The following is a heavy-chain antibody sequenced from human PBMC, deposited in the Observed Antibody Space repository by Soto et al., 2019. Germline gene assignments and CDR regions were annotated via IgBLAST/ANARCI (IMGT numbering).Heavy chain of an antibody. V-gene: IGHV3-30-3*01. Sequence: GGSLRLSCAASGFTFSSYAMHWVRQAPGKGLEWVAVISYDGSNKYYADSVKGRFTISRDNSKNTLYLQMNSLRAEDTAVYYCARENFGIAVGFDPWGQGTLVTVSS. D-gene: IGHD6-19*01. J-gene: IGHJ5*02. CDR1: GFTFSSYA. CDR2: ISYDGSNK. CDR3: ARENFGIAVGFDP.